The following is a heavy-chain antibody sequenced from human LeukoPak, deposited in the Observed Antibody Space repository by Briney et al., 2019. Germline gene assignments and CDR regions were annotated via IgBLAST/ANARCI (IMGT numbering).Heavy chain of an antibody. CDR2: IYTSGST. Sequence: SGTLSLTCTVSGGSISSYYWSWIRQPAGKGLEWIGRIYTSGSTNYNPSLKSRVTMSVDTSKNQFSLKLSSVTAADTAVYYCARDLDGSGPYYGMDVWGQGTTVTVSS. CDR3: ARDLDGSGPYYGMDV. J-gene: IGHJ6*02. V-gene: IGHV4-4*07. CDR1: GGSISSYY. D-gene: IGHD3-10*01.